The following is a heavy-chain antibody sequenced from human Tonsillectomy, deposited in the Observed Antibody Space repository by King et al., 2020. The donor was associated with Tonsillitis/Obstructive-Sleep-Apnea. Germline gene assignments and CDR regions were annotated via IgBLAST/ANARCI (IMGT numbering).Heavy chain of an antibody. Sequence: VQLQQWGAGLLKPSETLSLTCAVYGGSFSGYYWNWSRQPPGKGLGWIGEIYQSGSTNYNPSLKSGVTLSVATSKNQVSLKASSVTAADTAVYYCAEGYCSSTSCYVGYWGQGTLVTVSS. CDR3: AEGYCSSTSCYVGY. V-gene: IGHV4-34*01. J-gene: IGHJ4*02. CDR2: IYQSGST. CDR1: GGSFSGYY. D-gene: IGHD2-2*01.